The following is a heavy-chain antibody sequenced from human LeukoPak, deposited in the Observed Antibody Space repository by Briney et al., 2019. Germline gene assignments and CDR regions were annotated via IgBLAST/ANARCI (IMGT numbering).Heavy chain of an antibody. CDR3: ARDLRAGDLALDY. CDR2: IYYSGST. V-gene: IGHV4-39*07. CDR1: GVTFSNDDYY. Sequence: SETLSLTCTVSGVTFSNDDYYWGWIRQPPGKGLDWIGSIYYSGSTYYNPSLKSRVTISVDTSKNQFSLKVSSVTAADTVVYYCARDLRAGDLALDYWGQGTLVTVSS. D-gene: IGHD7-27*01. J-gene: IGHJ4*02.